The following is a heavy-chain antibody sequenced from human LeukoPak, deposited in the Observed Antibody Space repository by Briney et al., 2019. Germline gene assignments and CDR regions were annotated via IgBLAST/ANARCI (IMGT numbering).Heavy chain of an antibody. CDR1: GGSFSGYY. V-gene: IGHV4-34*01. Sequence: SETLSHTCAVYGGSFSGYYWSWIRQPPGKGLEWIGEINHSGSTNYNPSLKSRVTISVDTSKNQFSLKLSSVTAADTAVYYCARKRMYYYGSGSYQDWGQGTLVTVSS. D-gene: IGHD3-10*01. J-gene: IGHJ4*02. CDR2: INHSGST. CDR3: ARKRMYYYGSGSYQD.